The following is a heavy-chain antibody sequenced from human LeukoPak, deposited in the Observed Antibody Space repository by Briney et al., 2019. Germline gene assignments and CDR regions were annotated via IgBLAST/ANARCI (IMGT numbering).Heavy chain of an antibody. Sequence: GGSLRLSCTASGFAFGSYIMHWVRQAPGKGLEYVSAISSNGDSTYYVNYVKGRFTISRDNSKNTLYLQMNSLRAEDTAVYYCAKEPDFWSEQNWFDPWGQGSLVTVSS. CDR2: ISSNGDST. V-gene: IGHV3-64*01. D-gene: IGHD3-3*01. J-gene: IGHJ5*02. CDR3: AKEPDFWSEQNWFDP. CDR1: GFAFGSYI.